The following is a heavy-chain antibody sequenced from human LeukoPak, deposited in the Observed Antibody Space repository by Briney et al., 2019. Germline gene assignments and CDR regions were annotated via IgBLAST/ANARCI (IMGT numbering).Heavy chain of an antibody. CDR1: GDSVSSNSAA. Sequence: SQTLSLTCAISGDSVSSNSAAWNWIRQSPSRGLEWLGRTYYRSKWYNDYAVSVKGRITINPDTSKNQFSLQLSSVTPEDTAIYYCARVLFNSDWSPGGLDYWGQGTLVTVSS. CDR2: TYYRSKWYN. V-gene: IGHV6-1*01. D-gene: IGHD6-19*01. J-gene: IGHJ4*02. CDR3: ARVLFNSDWSPGGLDY.